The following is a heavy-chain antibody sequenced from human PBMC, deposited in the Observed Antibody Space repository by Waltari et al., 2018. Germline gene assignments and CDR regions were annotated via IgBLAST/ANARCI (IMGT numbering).Heavy chain of an antibody. CDR2: IRSKAYGGTT. V-gene: IGHV3-49*04. CDR3: TRADSSGYYYYMDV. J-gene: IGHJ6*03. CDR1: GFTFGDYA. Sequence: EVQLLESGGGLVQPGRSLRLSCTASGFTFGDYAMSWVRQAPGKGLEWVGFIRSKAYGGTTEYAASVKGRFTISRDDSKSIAYLQMNSLKTEDTAVYYCTRADSSGYYYYMDVWGKGTTVTVSS. D-gene: IGHD6-19*01.